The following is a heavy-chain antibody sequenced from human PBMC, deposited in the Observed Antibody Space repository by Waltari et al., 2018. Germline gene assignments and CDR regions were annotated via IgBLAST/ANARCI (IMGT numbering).Heavy chain of an antibody. CDR1: GYSVSTNSTS. Sequence: QVQLQQSGPGLVKPSQTLSLPCAISGYSVSTNSTSWNWISQSPAMGLEWLGRTYYRSKWYNDDAVSVKSRITINPDTSKNQFSLQLNSVTPEDTAVYYCAASTIAVAGGFDYWGQGTLVTVSS. V-gene: IGHV6-1*01. CDR2: TYYRSKWYN. D-gene: IGHD6-19*01. CDR3: AASTIAVAGGFDY. J-gene: IGHJ4*02.